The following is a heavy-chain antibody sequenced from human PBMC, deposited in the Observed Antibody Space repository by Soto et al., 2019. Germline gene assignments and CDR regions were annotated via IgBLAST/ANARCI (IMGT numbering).Heavy chain of an antibody. V-gene: IGHV4-39*01. CDR2: IYYSGST. D-gene: IGHD2-21*02. CDR3: ARARGDSNYWYFDL. Sequence: QLQLQESGPGLVKPSETLSLTCTVSGGSISSSSYYWGWIRQPPGKGLEWIGSIYYSGSTYYNPSLKSRVTISVATTKNQSSLKLGSVTAADTAVYYCARARGDSNYWYFDLWGRGTLVTVSS. CDR1: GGSISSSSYY. J-gene: IGHJ2*01.